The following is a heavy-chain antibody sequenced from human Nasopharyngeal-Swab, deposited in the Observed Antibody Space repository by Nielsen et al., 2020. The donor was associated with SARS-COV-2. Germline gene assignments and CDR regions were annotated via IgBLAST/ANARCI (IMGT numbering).Heavy chain of an antibody. Sequence: WVRQAPGQGLEWMGWMNPNSGNTGYAQKFQGRVTMTTDTSTSTAYMELRSLRSDDTAVYYCAREGGRGYCSSTSCHAWFDPWGQGTLVTVSS. CDR3: AREGGRGYCSSTSCHAWFDP. CDR2: MNPNSGNT. D-gene: IGHD2-2*01. V-gene: IGHV1-18*01. J-gene: IGHJ5*02.